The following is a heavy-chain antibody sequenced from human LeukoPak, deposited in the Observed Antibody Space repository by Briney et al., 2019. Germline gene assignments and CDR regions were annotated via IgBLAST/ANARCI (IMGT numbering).Heavy chain of an antibody. CDR3: VSGFLQWLY. D-gene: IGHD3-3*01. V-gene: IGHV3-7*01. CDR2: TNPDGSIK. Sequence: GGSLRLTCAASGFIFGGYWMSWVRQAPGRGLEWVANTNPDGSIKYYVDSVNGRFTISRDNAKNSLYLQMNSLRAEDTAVYYCVSGFLQWLYWGQGTLVTVSS. CDR1: GFIFGGYW. J-gene: IGHJ4*02.